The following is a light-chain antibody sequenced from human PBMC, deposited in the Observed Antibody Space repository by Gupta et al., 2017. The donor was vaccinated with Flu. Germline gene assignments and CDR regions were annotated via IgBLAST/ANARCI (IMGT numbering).Light chain of an antibody. J-gene: IGLJ3*02. CDR3: SSFTSTSTWV. V-gene: IGLV2-14*01. CDR1: SSDVGGYNY. Sequence: QSALTQPASVSGSPGQSITISFTGTSSDVGGYNYVSWYQQYPGKAPKLMIYEVSNRPSGVSNRFSGSKSANTASLTISGLKAEDEANYYCSSFTSTSTWVVGGGTKLTVL. CDR2: EVS.